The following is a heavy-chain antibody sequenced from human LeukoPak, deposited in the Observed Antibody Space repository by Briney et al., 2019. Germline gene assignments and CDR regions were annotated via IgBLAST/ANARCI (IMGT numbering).Heavy chain of an antibody. J-gene: IGHJ5*02. CDR3: ARARADPRLHWFDP. V-gene: IGHV4-30-2*01. CDR1: GGSISSGGYY. CDR2: INHIGSN. Sequence: SQTLSLTCTVSGGSISSGGYYWSWIRQPPGKGLEWIGKINHIGSNNYNPSLKSRVTILVDTSKNQFSLKLSSVTAADTAVYYCARARADPRLHWFDPWGQGTLVTVSS. D-gene: IGHD4-11*01.